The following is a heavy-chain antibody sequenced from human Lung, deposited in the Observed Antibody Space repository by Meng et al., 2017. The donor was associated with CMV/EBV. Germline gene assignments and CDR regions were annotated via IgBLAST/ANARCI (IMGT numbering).Heavy chain of an antibody. CDR3: ASSSDIVVVPAAPFDY. CDR1: GYTFTSYG. J-gene: IGHJ4*02. D-gene: IGHD2-2*01. Sequence: ASVKVSXKASGYTFTSYGISWVRQAPGQGLEWMGWISAYNGNTNYAQKLQGRVTMTTDTSTSTAYVELRSLRSDDTAVYYCASSSDIVVVPAAPFDYWGQGXLVTVSS. V-gene: IGHV1-18*01. CDR2: ISAYNGNT.